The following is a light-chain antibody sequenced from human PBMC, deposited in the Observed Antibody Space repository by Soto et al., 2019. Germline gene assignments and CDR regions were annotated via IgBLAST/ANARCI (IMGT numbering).Light chain of an antibody. J-gene: IGKJ1*01. CDR3: QHYNSYSEA. Sequence: IQMTQSPSSLSASVGDIVTITFRSSQDIRNDLAWYQQKPGKAPKLLIYKASTLKSGVPSRFSGSGSGTEFTLTISSLQPDDFATYYCQHYNSYSEAFGQGTKVDIK. V-gene: IGKV1-5*03. CDR2: KAS. CDR1: QDIRND.